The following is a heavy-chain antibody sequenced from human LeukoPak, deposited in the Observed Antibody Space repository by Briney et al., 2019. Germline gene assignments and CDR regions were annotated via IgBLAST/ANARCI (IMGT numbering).Heavy chain of an antibody. D-gene: IGHD6-13*01. CDR2: ISGSGGST. Sequence: PGGSLRLSCAASGFTFSSYAMSWVRQAPGKGLEWVSAISGSGGSTYYADSVKGRFTISRDNAKNSLYLQMNSLRAEDTAVYYCARVRWYDDYWGQGTLVTVSS. J-gene: IGHJ4*02. V-gene: IGHV3-23*01. CDR1: GFTFSSYA. CDR3: ARVRWYDDY.